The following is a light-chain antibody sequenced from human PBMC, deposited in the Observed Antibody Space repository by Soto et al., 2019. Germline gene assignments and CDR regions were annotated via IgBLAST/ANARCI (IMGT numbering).Light chain of an antibody. V-gene: IGLV1-47*01. CDR1: SSNIGSNY. Sequence: QSVLTQPPSASGTPGQRVTISCSGSSSNIGSNYVYWYQQLPGTAPKLLIYRNNQRPSGVSSRFSGSKSGNTASLTISGLQPDDEADYYCSSYTGTTTLDRVFGTGTKVTVL. J-gene: IGLJ1*01. CDR3: SSYTGTTTLDRV. CDR2: RNN.